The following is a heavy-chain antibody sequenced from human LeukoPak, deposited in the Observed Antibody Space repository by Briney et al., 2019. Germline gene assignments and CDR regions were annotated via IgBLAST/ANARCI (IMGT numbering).Heavy chain of an antibody. Sequence: AGGSLRLSCAASGFTFNNYAMSWVRQAPGKGLEWVSSISGTGGSTYYANSVKGRFTISRDNAKNSLYLQMTSLRAEDTAVYYCARGSGDYSGQGTLVTVSS. V-gene: IGHV3-23*01. J-gene: IGHJ4*02. CDR2: ISGTGGST. CDR1: GFTFNNYA. CDR3: ARGSGDY.